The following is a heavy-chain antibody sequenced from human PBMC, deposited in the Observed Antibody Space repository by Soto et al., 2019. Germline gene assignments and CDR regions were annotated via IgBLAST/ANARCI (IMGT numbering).Heavy chain of an antibody. CDR3: ARERTVTTYYYYGMDV. J-gene: IGHJ6*02. CDR1: GGSVSSGSYY. D-gene: IGHD4-17*01. V-gene: IGHV4-61*01. CDR2: IYYSGST. Sequence: SETLSLTCTVSGGSVSSGSYYWSWIRQPPGKGLEWIGYIYYSGSTNYNPSLKSRVTISVDTSKNQFSLKLSSVTAADTAVYYCARERTVTTYYYYGMDVWGQGTTVTVSS.